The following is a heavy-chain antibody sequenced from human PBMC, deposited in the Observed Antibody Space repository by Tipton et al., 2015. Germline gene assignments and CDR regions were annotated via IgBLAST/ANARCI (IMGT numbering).Heavy chain of an antibody. CDR2: IYYSGST. CDR3: ARGPRTPRAWSRQPTGGFDL. V-gene: IGHV4-61*01. D-gene: IGHD2-8*02. Sequence: TLSLTCTVSGGSVNSGTYYWSWIRQPPGKELEWIGYIYYSGSTKYNPSLKSRVTTSVDTSKNQFSLKLSSVTAADTAVYYCARGPRTPRAWSRQPTGGFDLWGRGTLVSVSS. CDR1: GGSVNSGTYY. J-gene: IGHJ2*01.